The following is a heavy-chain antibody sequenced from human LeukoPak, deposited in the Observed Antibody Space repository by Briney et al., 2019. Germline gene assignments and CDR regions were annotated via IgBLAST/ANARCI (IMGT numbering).Heavy chain of an antibody. CDR1: GFTFSSYS. V-gene: IGHV3-21*01. Sequence: GGSLRLSCAASGFTFSSYSMNWVRQAPGKGLEWVSSISSSSSYIYYADSVKGRFTISRDNAKNSLYLQMNSLRAEDTAVYYCARSGYSYGFVMSDYWGQGTLVTVSS. D-gene: IGHD5-18*01. J-gene: IGHJ4*02. CDR3: ARSGYSYGFVMSDY. CDR2: ISSSSSYI.